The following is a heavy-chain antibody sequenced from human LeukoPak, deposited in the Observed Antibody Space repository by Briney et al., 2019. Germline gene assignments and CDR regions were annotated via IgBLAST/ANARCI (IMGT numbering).Heavy chain of an antibody. CDR2: ISYDGSNK. D-gene: IGHD3-9*01. CDR1: GFTFSSYA. J-gene: IGHJ6*02. V-gene: IGHV3-30-3*01. Sequence: GGSLRLSCAASGFTFSSYAMHRVRQAPGKGLEWVAVISYDGSNKYYADSVKGRFTISRDNSKNTLYLQMNSLRAEDTAVYYCARDCPPRYFDWFDYYYYGMDVWGQGTTVTVSS. CDR3: ARDCPPRYFDWFDYYYYGMDV.